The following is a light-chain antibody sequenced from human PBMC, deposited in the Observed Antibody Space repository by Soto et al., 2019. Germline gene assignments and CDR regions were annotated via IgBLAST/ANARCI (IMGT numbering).Light chain of an antibody. J-gene: IGKJ2*01. CDR2: DAS. CDR3: QQRNHWYT. V-gene: IGKV3-11*01. Sequence: EIVLTQSPATLSLSLGERATLSCRASQNVRSYLAWYRQKPGQAPRLLIYDASNRATGIPARFSGSWSETDFTLTISSLEPEVFAVYYCQQRNHWYTFGQGTKLEI. CDR1: QNVRSY.